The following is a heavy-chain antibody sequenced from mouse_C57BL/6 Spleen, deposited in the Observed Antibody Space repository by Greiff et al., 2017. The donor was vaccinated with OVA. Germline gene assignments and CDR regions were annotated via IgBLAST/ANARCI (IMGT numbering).Heavy chain of an antibody. D-gene: IGHD3-2*02. CDR3: ARDSSGYAMDY. V-gene: IGHV5-4*01. Sequence: EVQLQESGGGLVKPGGSLKLSCAASGFTFSSYAMSWVRQTPEKRLEWVATISDGGSYTYYPDNVKGRFTISRDNAKNNLYLQMSHLKSEDTAMYYCARDSSGYAMDYWGQGTSVTVSS. J-gene: IGHJ4*01. CDR1: GFTFSSYA. CDR2: ISDGGSYT.